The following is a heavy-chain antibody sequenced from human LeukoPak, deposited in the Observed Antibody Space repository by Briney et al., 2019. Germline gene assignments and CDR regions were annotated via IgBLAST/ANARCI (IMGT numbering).Heavy chain of an antibody. D-gene: IGHD3-10*01. CDR1: GFTVSSNY. CDR3: AREMYYGSGSPFDY. J-gene: IGHJ4*02. V-gene: IGHV3-48*03. Sequence: GGSLRLSCAASGFTVSSNYMNWVRQAPGKGLEWVSYISSSGSTIYYADSVKGRFTISRDNAKNSLYLQMNSLRAEDTAVYYCAREMYYGSGSPFDYWGQGTLVTVSS. CDR2: ISSSGSTI.